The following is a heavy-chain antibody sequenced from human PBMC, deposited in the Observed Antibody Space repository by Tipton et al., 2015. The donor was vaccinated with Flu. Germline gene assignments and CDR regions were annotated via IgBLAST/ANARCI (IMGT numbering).Heavy chain of an antibody. D-gene: IGHD5-18*01. CDR3: ARDPADTAMGDFDY. Sequence: TLSLTCTVSGGSISSGYYWGWIRQPPGKGLEWIGSIYHSGSTYYNPSLKSRVTISVDTSKNQFSLKLSSVTAADTAVYYCARDPADTAMGDFDYWGQGTLVTVSS. V-gene: IGHV4-38-2*02. CDR2: IYHSGST. J-gene: IGHJ4*02. CDR1: GGSISSGYY.